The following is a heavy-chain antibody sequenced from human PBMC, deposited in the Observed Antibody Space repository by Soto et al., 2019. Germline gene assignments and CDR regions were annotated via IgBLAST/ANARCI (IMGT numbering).Heavy chain of an antibody. J-gene: IGHJ5*02. CDR1: GGTFSSYA. Sequence: QVQLVQSGAEVKKPGSSVKVSCKASGGTFSSYAISWVRQAPGQGLEWMGGIIPIFGTANYAQKFQGRVTMTADESTSTAYMELSSLRSEDTAVYYCAREEYCTNGVCSYNWFDPWGQGTLVTVSS. CDR2: IIPIFGTA. V-gene: IGHV1-69*12. CDR3: AREEYCTNGVCSYNWFDP. D-gene: IGHD2-8*01.